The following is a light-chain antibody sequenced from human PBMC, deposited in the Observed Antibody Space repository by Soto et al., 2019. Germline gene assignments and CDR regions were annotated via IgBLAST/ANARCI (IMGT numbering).Light chain of an antibody. CDR2: AAP. V-gene: IGKV1-8*01. Sequence: AIRMTQSPSSFSASTGDRVTITCRASQGISSYLAWYQQKPGKATKLLIYAAPTLQSGVPSRFSGSGSGTHFTLTISCLQSEDFANYYCQQYYSYPLTFGQGTRLEIK. CDR1: QGISSY. J-gene: IGKJ5*01. CDR3: QQYYSYPLT.